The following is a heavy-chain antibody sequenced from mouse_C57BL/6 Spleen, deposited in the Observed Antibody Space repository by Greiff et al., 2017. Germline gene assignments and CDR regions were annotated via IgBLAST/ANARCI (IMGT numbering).Heavy chain of an antibody. Sequence: EVQRVESGGGLVKPGGSLKLSCAASGFTFSSYAMSWVRQTPEQRLEWVATISDGGSYTYYPDNVKGRFTISRDNAKNNLYLQMSHLKSEDTAMYYCARDITYAMDYWGQGTSVTVSS. CDR3: ARDITYAMDY. CDR1: GFTFSSYA. CDR2: ISDGGSYT. V-gene: IGHV5-4*01. J-gene: IGHJ4*01.